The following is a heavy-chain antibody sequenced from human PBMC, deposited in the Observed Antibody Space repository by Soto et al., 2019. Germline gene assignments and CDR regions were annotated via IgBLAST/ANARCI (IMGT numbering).Heavy chain of an antibody. J-gene: IGHJ6*03. CDR3: ARYGTGASAYYYYYMDV. CDR2: INWNGGST. CDR1: GFTFDDYG. V-gene: IGHV3-20*01. Sequence: GESLKISCAASGFTFDDYGMSWVRQAPGKGLEWVSGINWNGGSTGYADSVKGRFTISRDNAKNSLYLQMNSLRAEDTALYHCARYGTGASAYYYYYMDVWGKGTTVTVSS. D-gene: IGHD1-1*01.